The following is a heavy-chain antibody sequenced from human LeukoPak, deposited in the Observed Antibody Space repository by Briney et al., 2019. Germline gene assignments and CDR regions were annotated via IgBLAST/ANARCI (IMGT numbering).Heavy chain of an antibody. CDR1: GGSFTTHY. V-gene: IGHV4-59*11. CDR2: ISYIGST. J-gene: IGHJ3*01. D-gene: IGHD3-22*01. Sequence: SETLSLTCTVSGGSFTTHYWSWIRQPPGKGLEWIGYISYIGSTNYTPSLKSRVTISIDTSKSEVSLMLTSVTAADTAVYYCASDSISMNAFDAWGQGTMVTVSS. CDR3: ASDSISMNAFDA.